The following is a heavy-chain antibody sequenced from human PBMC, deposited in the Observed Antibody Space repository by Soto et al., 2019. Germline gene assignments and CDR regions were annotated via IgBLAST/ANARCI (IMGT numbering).Heavy chain of an antibody. CDR3: ARNKVVPAAILGDYYYGMDV. V-gene: IGHV3-48*03. CDR1: GFTFSSYE. Sequence: PGGSLRLSCAASGFTFSSYEMNWVRQAPGKGLEWVSYISSSGSTIYYADSVKGRFTISRDNAKNSLYLQMNSLRAEDTAVYYCARNKVVPAAILGDYYYGMDVWGQGTTVTV. J-gene: IGHJ6*02. D-gene: IGHD2-2*02. CDR2: ISSSGSTI.